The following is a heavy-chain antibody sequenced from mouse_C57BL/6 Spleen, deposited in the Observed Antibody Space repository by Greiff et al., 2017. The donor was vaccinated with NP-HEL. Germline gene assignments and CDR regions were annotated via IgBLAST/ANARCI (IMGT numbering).Heavy chain of an antibody. CDR3: TTGQRRLQWAWFAY. Sequence: VQLQQSGAELVRPGASVKLSCTASGFNIKDYYMHWVKQRPEQGLEWIGRIDPEDGDTEYAPKFQGKATMTADTSSNTAYLQLSSLTAEETAVYYRTTGQRRLQWAWFAYWGQGTLVTVSA. CDR2: IDPEDGDT. V-gene: IGHV14-1*01. D-gene: IGHD3-2*02. J-gene: IGHJ3*01. CDR1: GFNIKDYY.